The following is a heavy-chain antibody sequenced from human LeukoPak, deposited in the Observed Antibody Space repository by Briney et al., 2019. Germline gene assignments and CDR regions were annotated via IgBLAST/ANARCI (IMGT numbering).Heavy chain of an antibody. CDR2: IYTSGST. D-gene: IGHD6-19*01. CDR3: ARARAVAGPYYFDY. V-gene: IGHV4-4*07. CDR1: GGSISSYY. J-gene: IGHJ4*02. Sequence: SETLSLTCTVSGGSISSYYWSWIRQPAGKGLEWIGRIYTSGSTNYNPSLKSRVTMSVDTSKNQFSLKLSSVTAADTAVYYCARARAVAGPYYFDYWGRGTLVTVSS.